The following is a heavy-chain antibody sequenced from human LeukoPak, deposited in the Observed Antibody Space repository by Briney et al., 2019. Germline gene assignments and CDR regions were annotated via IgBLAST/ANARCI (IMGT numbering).Heavy chain of an antibody. CDR1: GFSLSTSGVG. CDR2: IYWNDDE. V-gene: IGHV2-5*01. D-gene: IGHD2-2*01. CDR3: AHSPQIGYCSSTSCIKWFDP. J-gene: IGHJ5*02. Sequence: SCPTLAKPTQTLTLTCTFSGFSLSTSGVGVGWIRQPPGKALEWLALIYWNDDEHYSPSLKSRITITKDTSKKQVVLTMTNMDPVDTATYYCAHSPQIGYCSSTSCIKWFDPWGEGTLVSVSS.